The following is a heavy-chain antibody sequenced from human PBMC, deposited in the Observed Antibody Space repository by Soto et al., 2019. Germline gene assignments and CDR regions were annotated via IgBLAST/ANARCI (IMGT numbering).Heavy chain of an antibody. J-gene: IGHJ5*02. D-gene: IGHD3-22*01. Sequence: GGSLRLSCATSRFSFSNAWMNWVRQAPGRGLEWVGRIKSLADGGATDYAAPVKGRFTITRDDSKDTLYLHMNNLKAEDTAMYFCTADLPDNWFDPWGQGTLVTVSS. V-gene: IGHV3-15*01. CDR1: RFSFSNAW. CDR3: TADLPDNWFDP. CDR2: IKSLADGGAT.